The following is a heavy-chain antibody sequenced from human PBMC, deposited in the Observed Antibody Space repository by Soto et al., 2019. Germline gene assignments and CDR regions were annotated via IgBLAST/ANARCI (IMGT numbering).Heavy chain of an antibody. D-gene: IGHD3-10*01. CDR3: ARYSYYGSGSFT. CDR1: GGSFSGYY. CDR2: INHSGST. V-gene: IGHV4-34*01. J-gene: IGHJ5*02. Sequence: SETLSLTCAVYGGSFSGYYWSWIRQPPGKGLEWIGEINHSGSTNYNPSLKSRVTISVDTSKNQFSLKLSSVTAADTAVYYCARYSYYGSGSFTWGQRTLVTVSS.